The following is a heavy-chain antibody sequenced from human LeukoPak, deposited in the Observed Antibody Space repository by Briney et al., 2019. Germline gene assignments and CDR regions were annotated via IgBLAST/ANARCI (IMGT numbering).Heavy chain of an antibody. Sequence: SETLSLTCTVSGGSISSYYWSWIRQPPGKGLEWIGYIYYSGSTNYNPSLKSRVTISVDTSKNQFSLKLSSVTAADTAVYYCARGFISSGYYPPFDYWGQGTLVTVPS. CDR2: IYYSGST. J-gene: IGHJ4*02. CDR1: GGSISSYY. D-gene: IGHD3-22*01. V-gene: IGHV4-59*01. CDR3: ARGFISSGYYPPFDY.